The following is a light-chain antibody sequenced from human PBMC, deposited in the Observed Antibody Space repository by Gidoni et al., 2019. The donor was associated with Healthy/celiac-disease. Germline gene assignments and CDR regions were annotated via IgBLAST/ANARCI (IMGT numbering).Light chain of an antibody. CDR1: QSISSW. CDR2: DAS. J-gene: IGKJ2*01. V-gene: IGKV1-5*01. Sequence: DIQMTQSPSTLSPSVGDRVTITCRASQSISSWLAWYQQKPGKAPKLLIYDASSLESGAPSRFSGSGSGTEFTLTISSLQPDDFATYYCQQYNSFRDTFGQGTKLEIK. CDR3: QQYNSFRDT.